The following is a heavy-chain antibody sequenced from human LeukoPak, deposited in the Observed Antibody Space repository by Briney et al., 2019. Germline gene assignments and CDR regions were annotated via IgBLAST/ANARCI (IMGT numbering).Heavy chain of an antibody. J-gene: IGHJ4*02. D-gene: IGHD6-6*01. CDR3: CTSSSSSGGWSFDY. CDR2: INPNSGGT. CDR1: GYTFTGYY. Sequence: ASVKVSCKASGYTFTGYYMHWVRQAPGQGLEWMGWINPNSGGTNYAQKFQGRVTMTRDTSISTAHMELSRLRSDDTAVYYCCTSSSSSGGWSFDYWGQGTLVTVSS. V-gene: IGHV1-2*02.